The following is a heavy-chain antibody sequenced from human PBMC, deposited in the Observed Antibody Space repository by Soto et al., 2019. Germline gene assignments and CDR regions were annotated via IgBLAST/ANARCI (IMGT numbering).Heavy chain of an antibody. J-gene: IGHJ4*02. CDR3: ARNSMDCSGGSCPISFDY. V-gene: IGHV3-11*01. D-gene: IGHD2-15*01. CDR1: GFTFSDYY. Sequence: GGSLRLSCAASGFTFSDYYMSWIRQAPGKGLEWVSYISSSGSTIYYADSVKGRFTISRDNAKNSLYLQMNSLRAEDTAVYYCARNSMDCSGGSCPISFDYWGQGTLVTVSS. CDR2: ISSSGSTI.